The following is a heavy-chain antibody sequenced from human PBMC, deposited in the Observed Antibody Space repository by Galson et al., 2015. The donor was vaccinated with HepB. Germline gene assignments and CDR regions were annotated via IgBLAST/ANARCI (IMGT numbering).Heavy chain of an antibody. D-gene: IGHD4-17*01. V-gene: IGHV3-30-3*01. Sequence: PLRVSCADHGLAFSRSDMHGVRQAPGRGLESVAIISYDGGKNYYAKYVQGRFTISRGNSKSTLFLLMNNMRSVYTAMYYFTRAVSEPDSGYLDSWGQGALVTVSS. CDR3: TRAVSEPDSGYLDS. J-gene: IGHJ4*02. CDR1: GLAFSRSD. CDR2: ISYDGGKN.